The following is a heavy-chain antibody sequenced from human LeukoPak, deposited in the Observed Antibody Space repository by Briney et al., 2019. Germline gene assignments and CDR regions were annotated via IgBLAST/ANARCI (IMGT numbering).Heavy chain of an antibody. CDR1: GYTFTSYA. V-gene: IGHV1-3*01. Sequence: ASVNVSCKASGYTFTSYAMHWVRQAPGQKLEWMGWINAGNGNTKYSQKFQGRVTITRDTYASTACMELSSLRSEDTAVYCCARDLGSLRYFDWLLYGNWFDPWGQGTLVTVSS. CDR3: ARDLGSLRYFDWLLYGNWFDP. CDR2: INAGNGNT. D-gene: IGHD3-9*01. J-gene: IGHJ5*02.